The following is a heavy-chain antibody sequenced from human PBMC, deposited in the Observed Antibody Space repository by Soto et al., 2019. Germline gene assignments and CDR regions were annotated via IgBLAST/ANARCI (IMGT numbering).Heavy chain of an antibody. CDR3: ARNQDSSSFLYLHYYFGMDV. CDR2: IYYSGST. V-gene: IGHV4-39*07. J-gene: IGHJ6*02. D-gene: IGHD6-6*01. Sequence: SETLSLTCTVSGGSISSSSYYWGWIRQPPGKGLEWIGSIYYSGSTYYNPSLKSRVTISVDTSKNQFSLKLSSVTAAGTAVYYCARNQDSSSFLYLHYYFGMDVWGQGATGTVSS. CDR1: GGSISSSSYY.